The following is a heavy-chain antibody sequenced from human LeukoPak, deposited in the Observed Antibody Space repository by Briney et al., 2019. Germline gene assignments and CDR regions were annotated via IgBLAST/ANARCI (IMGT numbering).Heavy chain of an antibody. CDR1: GFTFSSYG. Sequence: PGGSLRLSCAASGFTFSSYGMHWVRQAPGKGLEWVAVVSYTGSNKNYADSVKGRFTISRDNSKNTLYLQMNSLRAEDTAVYYCAKTYCSTTSCSNHYYFYNMDVWGKGTTVTISS. J-gene: IGHJ6*03. CDR2: VSYTGSNK. D-gene: IGHD2-2*01. CDR3: AKTYCSTTSCSNHYYFYNMDV. V-gene: IGHV3-30*12.